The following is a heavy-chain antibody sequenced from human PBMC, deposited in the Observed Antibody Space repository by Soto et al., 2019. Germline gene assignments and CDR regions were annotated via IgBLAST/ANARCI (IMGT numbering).Heavy chain of an antibody. J-gene: IGHJ6*02. CDR3: AKVSDAFFMIQPPPKATDV. V-gene: IGHV3-30*18. CDR2: ITYDGTNK. D-gene: IGHD5-18*01. CDR1: GYSFGSYG. Sequence: GGTLRLSCAVSGYSFGSYGMHWVRRAPGKGLEWVAVITYDGTNKYYVDSVKGRFTISGDNSKNTLYLQMSSLRVEDSAVYYCAKVSDAFFMIQPPPKATDVWGQGTSVTGS.